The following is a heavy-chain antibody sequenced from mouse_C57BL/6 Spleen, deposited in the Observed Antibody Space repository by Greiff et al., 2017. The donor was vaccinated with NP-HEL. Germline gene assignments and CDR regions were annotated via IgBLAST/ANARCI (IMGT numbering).Heavy chain of an antibody. CDR2: ISYDGSN. Sequence: DVQLQESGPGLVKPSQSLSLTCPVTGYSITSGYYWNWIRQFPGNKLEWMGYISYDGSNNYNPSLKNRISITRDTSKNQFFLKLNSVTTEDTATYYCASTTVVAPGFAYWGQGTLVTVSA. J-gene: IGHJ3*01. D-gene: IGHD1-1*01. V-gene: IGHV3-6*01. CDR1: GYSITSGYY. CDR3: ASTTVVAPGFAY.